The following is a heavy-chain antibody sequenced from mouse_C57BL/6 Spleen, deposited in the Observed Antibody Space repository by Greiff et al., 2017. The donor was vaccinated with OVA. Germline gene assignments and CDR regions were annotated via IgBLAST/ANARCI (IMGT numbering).Heavy chain of an antibody. D-gene: IGHD4-1*01. V-gene: IGHV2-6-1*01. CDR2: IWSDGST. J-gene: IGHJ4*01. Sequence: QVQLQQSGPGLVAPSPSLSITCTVSGFSLTSYGVHWVRQPPGKGLEWLVVIWSDGSTPYNSALKSRLSISKYNSKSQVFLKMNSLQTDDTAMYYCARHNWDYAMDYWGQGTSVTVSS. CDR3: ARHNWDYAMDY. CDR1: GFSLTSYG.